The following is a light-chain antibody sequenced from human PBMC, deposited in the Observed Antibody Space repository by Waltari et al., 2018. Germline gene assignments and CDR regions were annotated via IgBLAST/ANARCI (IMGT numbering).Light chain of an antibody. V-gene: IGKV1-5*03. Sequence: DIQMTQSPSTLSASVGDRVTITCRASQNIASWVAWYQHKPGKAPNLLIYKASTLESGGPSRFRGSGSGTVFTLTISSLRPDDFATYYCQQYNSYSALTFGGGTRVEIK. J-gene: IGKJ4*01. CDR1: QNIASW. CDR3: QQYNSYSALT. CDR2: KAS.